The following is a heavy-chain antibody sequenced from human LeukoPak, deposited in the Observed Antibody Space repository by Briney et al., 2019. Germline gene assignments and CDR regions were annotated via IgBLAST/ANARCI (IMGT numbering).Heavy chain of an antibody. V-gene: IGHV4-61*02. CDR3: ARGTVTTDRYYFDY. Sequence: SQTLSLTCAVSGGSISSGSYYWSWIRQPAGKGPDWIGRIHTSGSTNYNPSLKSRVTISVDTSKNQFSLNLSSATAADTAVYYCARGTVTTDRYYFDYWGQGTLVTVSS. CDR1: GGSISSGSYY. J-gene: IGHJ4*02. CDR2: IHTSGST. D-gene: IGHD4-17*01.